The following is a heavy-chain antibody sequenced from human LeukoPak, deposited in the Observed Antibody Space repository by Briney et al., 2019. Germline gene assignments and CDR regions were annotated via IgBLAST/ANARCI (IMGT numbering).Heavy chain of an antibody. CDR3: ARGLFSIVVVVAATPGMDV. J-gene: IGHJ6*02. CDR1: GYTFTSYD. D-gene: IGHD2-15*01. CDR2: MNPNRGNT. Sequence: GASVKVSCKASGYTFTSYDINWVRQATGQGLEWMGWMNPNRGNTGYAQKFQGRVTMTRNTSISTAYMELSSLRSEDTAVYYCARGLFSIVVVVAATPGMDVWGQGTTVTVSS. V-gene: IGHV1-8*01.